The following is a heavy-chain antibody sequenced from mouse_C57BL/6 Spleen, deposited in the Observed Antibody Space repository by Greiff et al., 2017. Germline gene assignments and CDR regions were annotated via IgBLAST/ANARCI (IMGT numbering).Heavy chain of an antibody. D-gene: IGHD1-1*01. V-gene: IGHV5-4*01. Sequence: EVQLVESGGGLVKPGGSLKLSCAASGFTFSSYAMSWVRQTPEKRLEWVATISDGGSYTYYPDNVKGRFTISRDNAKNNLYLQMSHLKSEDTAMYYCARDKTTVVATDFDVWGTGTTVTVSS. CDR3: ARDKTTVVATDFDV. CDR1: GFTFSSYA. J-gene: IGHJ1*03. CDR2: ISDGGSYT.